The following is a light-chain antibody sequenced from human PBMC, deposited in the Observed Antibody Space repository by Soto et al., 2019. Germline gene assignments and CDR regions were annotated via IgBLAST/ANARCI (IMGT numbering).Light chain of an antibody. J-gene: IGLJ1*01. CDR2: EGS. CDR3: CSYAGRGPFYV. V-gene: IGLV2-23*01. Sequence: LTQPASVSGSPGQSITVSCTGTSSDLGSYNLVSWYQQHPGKAPKLMIYEGSKRPSGVSNRFSASKSGNTASLTISGLQAEDEADYFCCSYAGRGPFYVFGSGTKVTVL. CDR1: SSDLGSYNL.